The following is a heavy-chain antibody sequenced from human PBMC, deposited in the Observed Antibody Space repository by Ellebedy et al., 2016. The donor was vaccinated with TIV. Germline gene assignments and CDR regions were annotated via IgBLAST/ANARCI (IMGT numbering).Heavy chain of an antibody. Sequence: ASVKVSXXVSGDSFTKYAIHWVRQAPGQRPEWMGWIDTGKGKTEYSERFQGRVTITRETSARTAYMELNRLRSEDTAVYYCARLSGYKIFGLIKMNGMDVWGQGTTVSVSS. D-gene: IGHD3-3*01. V-gene: IGHV1-3*04. J-gene: IGHJ6*02. CDR3: ARLSGYKIFGLIKMNGMDV. CDR1: GDSFTKYA. CDR2: IDTGKGKT.